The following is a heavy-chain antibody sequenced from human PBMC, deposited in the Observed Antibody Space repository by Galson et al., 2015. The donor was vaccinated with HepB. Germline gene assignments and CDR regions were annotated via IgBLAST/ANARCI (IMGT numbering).Heavy chain of an antibody. J-gene: IGHJ4*02. D-gene: IGHD3-10*01. V-gene: IGHV5-51*01. CDR2: INPGDSDT. Sequence: QSGAEVTKPGESLKISCKGSGYSFTSFWIGWVRQMPGKGLEWKGIINPGDSDTRYSPSFQGQVTISVAKSISTAYLQWSSLKASDTAMDHCARQGNGGLFDQCGQGTLVSVSS. CDR3: ARQGNGGLFDQ. CDR1: GYSFTSFW.